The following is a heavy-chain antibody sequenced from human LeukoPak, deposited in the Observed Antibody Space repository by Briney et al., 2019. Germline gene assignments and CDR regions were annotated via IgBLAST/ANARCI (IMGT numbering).Heavy chain of an antibody. CDR1: GYSFTSYW. CDR2: IYPGDSDT. Sequence: GEPLKISCKGSGYSFTSYWIGWVRQMPGKGLEWMGIIYPGDSDTRYSPSFQGQVTISADKSISTAYLQWSSLKASDTAMYYCASGVEQWLDAFDIWGQGTMVTVSS. V-gene: IGHV5-51*01. CDR3: ASGVEQWLDAFDI. D-gene: IGHD6-19*01. J-gene: IGHJ3*02.